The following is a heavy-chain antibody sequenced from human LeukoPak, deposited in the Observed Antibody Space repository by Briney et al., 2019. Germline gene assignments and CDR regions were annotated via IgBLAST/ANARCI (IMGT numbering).Heavy chain of an antibody. J-gene: IGHJ4*02. V-gene: IGHV3-21*01. D-gene: IGHD6-19*01. Sequence: GGSLRLSCAASGFTFSSYSMNWVRQAPGKGLEWVSSISSSSSYIYYADSVKGRFTISRDNAKSSLYLQMNSLRAEDTAVYYCAREGRIAVAGFDYWGQGTLVTVSS. CDR1: GFTFSSYS. CDR3: AREGRIAVAGFDY. CDR2: ISSSSSYI.